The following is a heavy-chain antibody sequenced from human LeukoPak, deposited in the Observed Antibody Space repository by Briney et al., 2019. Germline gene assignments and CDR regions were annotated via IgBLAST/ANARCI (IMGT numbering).Heavy chain of an antibody. Sequence: SETLSLTCTVSGGSISSGGYYWSWIRQHPGKGLEWIGYIYYSGSTYYNPSLKSRVTISVDTSKNQFSLKLSSVTAADTAVYYCARAPDSSGYYSHDAFDIWGQGTMVTVSS. D-gene: IGHD3-22*01. CDR1: GGSISSGGYY. CDR2: IYYSGST. V-gene: IGHV4-31*03. J-gene: IGHJ3*02. CDR3: ARAPDSSGYYSHDAFDI.